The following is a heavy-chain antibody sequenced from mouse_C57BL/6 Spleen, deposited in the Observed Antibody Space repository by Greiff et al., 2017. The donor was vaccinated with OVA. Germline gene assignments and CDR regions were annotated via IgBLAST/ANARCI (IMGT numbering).Heavy chain of an antibody. V-gene: IGHV2-5*01. Sequence: QVQLQQSGPGLVQPSQSLSITCTVSGFSLTSYGVHWVRQSPGKGLEWLGVIWRGGSTDYNAAFMSRLSIAKDNSSSQVFFTMSSTSADDAAFYCCAKSYGYDGGFDYWGQGTTLTVSS. CDR1: GFSLTSYG. CDR3: AKSYGYDGGFDY. D-gene: IGHD2-2*01. J-gene: IGHJ2*01. CDR2: IWRGGST.